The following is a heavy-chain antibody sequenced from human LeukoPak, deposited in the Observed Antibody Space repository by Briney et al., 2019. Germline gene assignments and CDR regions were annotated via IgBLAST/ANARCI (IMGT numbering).Heavy chain of an antibody. CDR2: IYYSGST. D-gene: IGHD3-16*01. J-gene: IGHJ4*02. Sequence: PSETLSLTCTVSGGSISATSYFWGWIRQPPGKGLEWIGSIYYSGSTYYNPSLKSRVTISVDTSKNQFSLKLSSVIAADTAVYFCVREGESALPFDYWGQGTLVTVSS. V-gene: IGHV4-39*01. CDR3: VREGESALPFDY. CDR1: GGSISATSYF.